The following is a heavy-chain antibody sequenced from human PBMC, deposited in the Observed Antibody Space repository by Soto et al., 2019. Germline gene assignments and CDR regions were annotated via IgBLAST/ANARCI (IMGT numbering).Heavy chain of an antibody. V-gene: IGHV4-59*08. J-gene: IGHJ4*02. CDR3: ASPGGSSWLYHFDD. CDR1: GASINSYY. Sequence: QVQLQESGPGLAKPSETLSLTCTVSGASINSYYWSWIRQPPGKGLEWIGYIHYSGTTNYNPSHISRVNLLVETSKSPFTLNLHSVTAADTAVYYCASPGGSSWLYHFDDWGQGILVTVSS. D-gene: IGHD6-13*01. CDR2: IHYSGTT.